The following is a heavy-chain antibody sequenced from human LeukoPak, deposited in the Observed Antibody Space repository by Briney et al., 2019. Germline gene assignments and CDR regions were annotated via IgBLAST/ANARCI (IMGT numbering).Heavy chain of an antibody. D-gene: IGHD4-17*01. CDR2: ITAGSGSA. J-gene: IGHJ3*02. Sequence: PGGSLRLSCTASGCTFSTYAMMWVRQIPGKGLEWVSAITAGSGSALYADSVKGRFTISRDDSKHTLFLQMNSLRAEDTAVYYCARDPNGDYIGAFDMWGPGTMVTVSS. V-gene: IGHV3-23*01. CDR3: ARDPNGDYIGAFDM. CDR1: GCTFSTYA.